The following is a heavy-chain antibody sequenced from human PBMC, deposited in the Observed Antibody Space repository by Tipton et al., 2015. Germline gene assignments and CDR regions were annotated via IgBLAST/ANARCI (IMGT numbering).Heavy chain of an antibody. J-gene: IGHJ6*02. CDR3: ARTKYCSGGSCKYYGMDV. CDR1: GFTFSDSY. V-gene: IGHV3-11*04. D-gene: IGHD2-15*01. Sequence: GSLRLSCAVSGFTFSDSYMSWIRQTPGRGLEWVSYISSSGTTIYYADSVKGRFTISRDNAKNSLYLQMNSLRAEDTAVYYCARTKYCSGGSCKYYGMDVWGQGTTVTVSS. CDR2: ISSSGTTI.